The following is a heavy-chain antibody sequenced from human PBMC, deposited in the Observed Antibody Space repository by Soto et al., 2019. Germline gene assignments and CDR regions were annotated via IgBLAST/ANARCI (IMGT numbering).Heavy chain of an antibody. Sequence: GESLKISCKGSGYTFTTYWIGWVRQMPGKGLEWMGIIYPGDSDTRYSPSFQGQVTISADKSISTAYLQWSSLKASDTAMFYCARGGYSGNSKDPFYIWGPGTMVTVSS. CDR1: GYTFTTYW. D-gene: IGHD6-25*01. J-gene: IGHJ3*02. V-gene: IGHV5-51*01. CDR2: IYPGDSDT. CDR3: ARGGYSGNSKDPFYI.